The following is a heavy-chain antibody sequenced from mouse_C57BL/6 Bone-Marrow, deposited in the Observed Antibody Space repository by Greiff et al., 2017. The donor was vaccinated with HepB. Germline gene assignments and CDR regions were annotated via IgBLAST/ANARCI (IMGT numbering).Heavy chain of an antibody. Sequence: VQLQQPGAELVRPGSSVKLSCKASGYTFTSYWMDWVKQRPGQGLEWIGNIYPSDSETHYNQKFKDKATLTVDKSSSTAYMQLSSLTSEDSAVYYCASYGSRAWFAYWGQGTLVTVSA. V-gene: IGHV1-61*01. CDR2: IYPSDSET. CDR3: ASYGSRAWFAY. J-gene: IGHJ3*01. CDR1: GYTFTSYW. D-gene: IGHD1-1*01.